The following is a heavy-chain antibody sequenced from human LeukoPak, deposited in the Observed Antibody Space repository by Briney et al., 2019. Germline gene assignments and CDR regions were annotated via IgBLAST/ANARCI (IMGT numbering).Heavy chain of an antibody. CDR3: ARERNYYDSSGYRIYYFDY. CDR2: ISAYNGHT. CDR1: GYTFTSYG. J-gene: IGHJ4*02. V-gene: IGHV1-18*01. Sequence: ASVKVSCKASGYTFTSYGINWVRQAPGQGLEWMGWISAYNGHTNYAQKVQGRVSMTTDTSTNTAYMELRSLRSDDTAVYYCARERNYYDSSGYRIYYFDYWGQGTLVTVSS. D-gene: IGHD3-22*01.